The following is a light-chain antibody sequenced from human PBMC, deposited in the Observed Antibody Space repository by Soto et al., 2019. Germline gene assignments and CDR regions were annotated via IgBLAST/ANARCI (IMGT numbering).Light chain of an antibody. Sequence: IQMTQSPSSLSASVGDTVTVTCRASQGIRNYLNWFQQKPGKAPKRLISVASTLQSGVPSRFSGSGSGTEFTLTISSLQPEDSATYYCQQYHTVPYTFGQGTKLEIK. V-gene: IGKV1-17*01. CDR1: QGIRNY. CDR2: VAS. CDR3: QQYHTVPYT. J-gene: IGKJ2*01.